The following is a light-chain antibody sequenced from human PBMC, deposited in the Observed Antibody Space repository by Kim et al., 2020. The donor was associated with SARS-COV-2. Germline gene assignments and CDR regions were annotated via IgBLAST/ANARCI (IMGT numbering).Light chain of an antibody. CDR1: INNW. V-gene: IGKV1-5*03. CDR2: NAS. CDR3: QNYNGYPWT. J-gene: IGKJ1*01. Sequence: INNWLAWYQHKAGAAPKVLIYNASILEAGVPSRFSGSGSGTEFTLTISSLQADDFATYYCQNYNGYPWTFGQGTKVDIK.